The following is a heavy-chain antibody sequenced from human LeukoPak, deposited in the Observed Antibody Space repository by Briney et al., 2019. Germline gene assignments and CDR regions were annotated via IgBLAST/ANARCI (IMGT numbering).Heavy chain of an antibody. D-gene: IGHD6-13*01. CDR3: ARENYSSSSFDIYYYYYYMDV. V-gene: IGHV4-39*07. J-gene: IGHJ6*03. CDR2: IYYSGST. CDR1: GGSISSSSYY. Sequence: PSETLSLTCTVSGGSISSSSYYWGWIRQPPGKGLEWIGSIYYSGSTYYNPSLKSRVTISVDTSKNQFSLKLSSVTAADTAVYYCARENYSSSSFDIYYYYYYMDVWGKGTTVTISS.